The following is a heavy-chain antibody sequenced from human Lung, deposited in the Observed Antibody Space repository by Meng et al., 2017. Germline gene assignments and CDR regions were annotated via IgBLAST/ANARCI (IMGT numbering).Heavy chain of an antibody. CDR1: GGSFSDYY. CDR2: INHSGST. Sequence: QVQLQEGGAGLFTPSETLSLTCAVSGGSFSDYYWSWIRQPPGKGLEWIGEINHSGSTNYNPSLESRATISVDTSQNNLSLKLSSVTAADSAVYYCARGPTTMAHDFDYWGQGTLVTVSS. V-gene: IGHV4-34*01. D-gene: IGHD4-11*01. J-gene: IGHJ4*02. CDR3: ARGPTTMAHDFDY.